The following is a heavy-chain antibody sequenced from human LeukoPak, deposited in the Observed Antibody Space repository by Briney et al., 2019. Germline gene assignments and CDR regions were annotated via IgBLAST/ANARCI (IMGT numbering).Heavy chain of an antibody. D-gene: IGHD2-2*01. Sequence: SETLSLTCTVSGGSISSYYWSWIRQPPGKGLEWIGYIYCSGSTNYNPSLKSRVTISVDTSKNQFSLKLSSVTAADTAVYYCARYAVSGYYSSYYFDYWGQGTLVTVSS. CDR3: ARYAVSGYYSSYYFDY. V-gene: IGHV4-59*08. CDR1: GGSISSYY. J-gene: IGHJ4*02. CDR2: IYCSGST.